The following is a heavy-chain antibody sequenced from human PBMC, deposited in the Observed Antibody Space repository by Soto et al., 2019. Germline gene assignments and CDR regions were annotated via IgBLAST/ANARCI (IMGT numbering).Heavy chain of an antibody. CDR3: ARSRYCGGGGYHNFSGGMDD. CDR2: IVVTLGIT. V-gene: IGHV1-69*02. CDR1: GGTFTGYT. D-gene: IGHD2-21*02. J-gene: IGHJ6*02. Sequence: QVQLVQSGAEVRKPGSSVKVSCSASGGTFTGYTVNWLRQAPGQGHEWMGRIVVTLGITNYEQRFRGRVTTTAGKYSNTSYRGLVGLLSNDTPAYWCARSRYCGGGGYHNFSGGMDDWGQGTTVTVSS.